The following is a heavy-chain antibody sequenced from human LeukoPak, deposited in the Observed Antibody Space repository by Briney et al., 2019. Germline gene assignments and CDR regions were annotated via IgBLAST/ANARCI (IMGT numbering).Heavy chain of an antibody. V-gene: IGHV3-23*01. J-gene: IGHJ4*02. CDR3: ARGGLMTTVTTY. CDR2: ISGSGDNT. D-gene: IGHD4-17*01. CDR1: GFTFSSYA. Sequence: GGSLRLSCAASGFTFSSYAMSWVRQAPGKGLEWVSAISGSGDNTYYADSVKGRFTISRDNVENSLYLQMNSLRAEDTAVYYCARGGLMTTVTTYWGQGTLVTVSS.